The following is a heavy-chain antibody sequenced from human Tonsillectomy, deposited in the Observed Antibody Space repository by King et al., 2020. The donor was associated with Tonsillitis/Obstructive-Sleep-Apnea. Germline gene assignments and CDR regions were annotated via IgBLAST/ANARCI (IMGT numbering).Heavy chain of an antibody. J-gene: IGHJ4*02. CDR3: ARHKSGRTEFDY. Sequence: QLVQSGAEVKKPGESLRISCKASGYSFSSYWIGWVHQMPGKGLKWMGIIYPGDSDTRYSPSFQGQVTMSADKSISTAYLQWSSLKASDTAMYYCARHKSGRTEFDYWGQGTRVTVSS. V-gene: IGHV5-51*07. CDR2: IYPGDSDT. CDR1: GYSFSSYW. D-gene: IGHD1-1*01.